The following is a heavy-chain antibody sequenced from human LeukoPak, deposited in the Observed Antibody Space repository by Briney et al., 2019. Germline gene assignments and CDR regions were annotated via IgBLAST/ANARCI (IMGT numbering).Heavy chain of an antibody. CDR2: ISYDGSNK. D-gene: IGHD3-3*01. Sequence: GRSLRLSCAASGFTFSSYAMHWVRQAPGKGLEWVAVISYDGSNKYYADSVKGRFTISRDNSKNTLYLQMNSLRAEDTAVYYCARDIPRYDFWSGYPYYYYYGMDVWGQGTTVTVSS. J-gene: IGHJ6*02. CDR3: ARDIPRYDFWSGYPYYYYYGMDV. V-gene: IGHV3-30*04. CDR1: GFTFSSYA.